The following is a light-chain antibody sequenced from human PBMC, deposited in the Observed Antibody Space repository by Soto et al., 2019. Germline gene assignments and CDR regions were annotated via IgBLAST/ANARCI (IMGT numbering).Light chain of an antibody. CDR1: KIGTKS. Sequence: SYVVTQPPSVSVAPGKTARITCAGTKIGTKSVHWYQQKPGQAPVLVIYYDSDRPSGIPERFSGSNSGNTATLTISRVEAGDEADYYCQVWDTSSDVIFGGGTKVTVL. CDR2: YDS. CDR3: QVWDTSSDVI. V-gene: IGLV3-21*04. J-gene: IGLJ2*01.